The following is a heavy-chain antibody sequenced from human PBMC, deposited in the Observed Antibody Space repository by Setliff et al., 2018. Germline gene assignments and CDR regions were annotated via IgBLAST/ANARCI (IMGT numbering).Heavy chain of an antibody. V-gene: IGHV1-69*10. CDR2: IIPILGIA. Sequence: PRASVKVSCKASGGTFSSYAISWVRQAPGQGLEWMGGIIPILGIANYAQKFQGRVTITADESTSTAYMELSSLRSDDTAVYYCAGGPQKDAFDIWGQGTMVTVSS. CDR1: GGTFSSYA. D-gene: IGHD1-26*01. CDR3: AGGPQKDAFDI. J-gene: IGHJ3*02.